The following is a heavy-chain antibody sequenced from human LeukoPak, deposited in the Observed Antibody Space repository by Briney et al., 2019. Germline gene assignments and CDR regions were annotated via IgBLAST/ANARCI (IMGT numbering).Heavy chain of an antibody. CDR2: IYYSGST. Sequence: PAETLTLTCTVSGGSISSYYLSWIRQPPGKGLEWIGYIYYSGSTNYNPSLKSRVAISVDTSKNQFSLKLSSVTAADTAVYYCASLPRVGGGLYLTTYCGQGSLVTVSS. D-gene: IGHD6-19*01. CDR1: GGSISSYY. V-gene: IGHV4-59*08. J-gene: IGHJ4*02. CDR3: ASLPRVGGGLYLTTY.